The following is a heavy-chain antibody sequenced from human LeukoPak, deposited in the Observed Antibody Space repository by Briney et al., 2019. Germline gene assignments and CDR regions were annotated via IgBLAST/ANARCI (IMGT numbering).Heavy chain of an antibody. J-gene: IGHJ4*02. CDR2: ISYDGSNK. V-gene: IGHV3-30*18. D-gene: IGHD2-2*01. Sequence: PGGSLRLSCAASGFTFSNYGMHWVRHAPGKGLEWVVIISYDGSNKNHADSVKGRFSISRDNSKNTLYLQMNSLRAEDTAVYYCAKPTPLLSAAMAGSEYWGQGTLVTVSS. CDR3: AKPTPLLSAAMAGSEY. CDR1: GFTFSNYG.